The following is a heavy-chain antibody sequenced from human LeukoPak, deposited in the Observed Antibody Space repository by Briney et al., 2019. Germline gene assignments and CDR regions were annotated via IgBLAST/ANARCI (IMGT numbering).Heavy chain of an antibody. J-gene: IGHJ4*02. Sequence: SETLSLTCALSGVSISSSEWWIWVRQPPRQGLEWIGEIHRDGRTRYNPSLKSRVTMSIDYSKNQFSLKVSSVTAADTAIYYCGKTDIYFNPIDYWGPGSLVTVSS. D-gene: IGHD3-9*01. CDR1: GVSISSSEW. CDR3: GKTDIYFNPIDY. V-gene: IGHV4-4*02. CDR2: IHRDGRT.